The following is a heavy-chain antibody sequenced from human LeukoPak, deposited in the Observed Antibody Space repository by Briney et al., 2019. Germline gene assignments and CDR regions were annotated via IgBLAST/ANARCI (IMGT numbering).Heavy chain of an antibody. Sequence: PGRSLRLSCAASGFTFDDYAMHWVREAPGKGLEWGSGISWNSGSIGYADSVKGRFTISRDNAKNSLYLQMNSLRAEDTALYYCAKAQPSYCSSTSCYTGFDYWGQGTLVTVSS. V-gene: IGHV3-9*01. D-gene: IGHD2-2*01. CDR1: GFTFDDYA. CDR2: ISWNSGSI. CDR3: AKAQPSYCSSTSCYTGFDY. J-gene: IGHJ4*02.